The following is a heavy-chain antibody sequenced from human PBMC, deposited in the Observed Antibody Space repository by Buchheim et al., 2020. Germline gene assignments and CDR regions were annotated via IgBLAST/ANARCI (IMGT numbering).Heavy chain of an antibody. Sequence: QVQLVQSGAEVKKPGASVKISCKTSGYTFSNYYIHWVRQAPGQGLEWMGIINTNSGATTSAQNFQGRVTMTRDTSKTTVYMELSRLSSNDTAVYYCARDYFYEHNCPGMDWGQGT. CDR3: ARDYFYEHNCPGMD. D-gene: IGHD3-22*01. CDR1: GYTFSNYY. J-gene: IGHJ4*02. V-gene: IGHV1-46*01. CDR2: INTNSGAT.